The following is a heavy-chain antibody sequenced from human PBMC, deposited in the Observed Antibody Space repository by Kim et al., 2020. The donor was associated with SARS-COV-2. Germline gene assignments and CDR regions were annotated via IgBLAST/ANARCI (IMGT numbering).Heavy chain of an antibody. V-gene: IGHV4-39*01. J-gene: IGHJ4*02. Sequence: SETLSLTCTVSGGSISSSSYYWGWIRQPPGKGLEWIGSIYYSGSTYYNPSLKSRVTISVDTSKNQFSLKLSSVTAADTAVYYCARQRSSGWYPIDYWGQGTLVTVSS. CDR3: ARQRSSGWYPIDY. CDR2: IYYSGST. CDR1: GGSISSSSYY. D-gene: IGHD6-19*01.